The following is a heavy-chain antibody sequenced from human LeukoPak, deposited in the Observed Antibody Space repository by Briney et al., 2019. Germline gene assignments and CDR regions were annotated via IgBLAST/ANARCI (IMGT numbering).Heavy chain of an antibody. D-gene: IGHD3-10*01. CDR3: ARGSYYYGSGSYYYFDY. CDR1: GGSISSGGYY. V-gene: IGHV4-31*03. J-gene: IGHJ4*02. CDR2: IYYSGST. Sequence: SETLSLTCTVSGGSISSGGYYWSWIRQHPGKGLEWIGYIYYSGSTYYNPSLKSRVTISVDTSKNQFSLKLSSVTAADTAVYYCARGSYYYGSGSYYYFDYWGQGPLVTVSS.